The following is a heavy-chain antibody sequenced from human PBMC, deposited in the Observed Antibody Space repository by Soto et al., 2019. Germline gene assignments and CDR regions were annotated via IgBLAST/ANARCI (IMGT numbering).Heavy chain of an antibody. D-gene: IGHD5-12*01. Sequence: GGSLRLSCSASGFTFSIYAMHWVRQAPGKGLEYVSSISTNGGSTHYADSVKGRFTISRDNSKNTLYLQMNSLRPEDTALYYCARGGGWLQPYNWFDPWGQGTLVTVSS. CDR3: ARGGGWLQPYNWFDP. V-gene: IGHV3-64*04. CDR2: ISTNGGST. J-gene: IGHJ5*02. CDR1: GFTFSIYA.